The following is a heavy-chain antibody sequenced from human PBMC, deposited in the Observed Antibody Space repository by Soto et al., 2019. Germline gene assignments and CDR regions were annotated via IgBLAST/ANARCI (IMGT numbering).Heavy chain of an antibody. J-gene: IGHJ5*02. D-gene: IGHD6-13*01. V-gene: IGHV3-74*01. CDR3: ARDGIAAARRPWFDP. CDR1: GFTFSSYW. Sequence: EVQLVEYGGGLVQPGGSLRLSCAASGFTFSSYWMHWVRQAPGKGLVWVSRINSDGSSTSYADSVKGRFTISRDNAKNTLYLQMNSLRDEDTAVYYCARDGIAAARRPWFDPWGQGTLVTVSS. CDR2: INSDGSST.